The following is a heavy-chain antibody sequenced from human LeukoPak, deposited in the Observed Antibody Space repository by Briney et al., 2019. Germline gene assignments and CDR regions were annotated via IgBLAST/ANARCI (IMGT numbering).Heavy chain of an antibody. J-gene: IGHJ3*02. CDR2: IYYSGST. D-gene: IGHD5-18*01. CDR3: AGAVDTAMALGAFDI. Sequence: ASETLSLTCTVSGGSISSYYWSWIRQPPGKGLEWIGYIYYSGSTNYNPSLKSRVTISVDTSKNQFSLKLSSVTAADTAVYYCAGAVDTAMALGAFDIWGQGTMVTVSS. V-gene: IGHV4-59*08. CDR1: GGSISSYY.